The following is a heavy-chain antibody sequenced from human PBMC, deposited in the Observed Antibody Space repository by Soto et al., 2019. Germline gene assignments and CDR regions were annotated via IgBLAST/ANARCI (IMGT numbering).Heavy chain of an antibody. CDR2: MNPNSGNT. CDR1: GYTFTSYD. Sequence: QVQLVQSGAEVKKPGASVKVSCKASGYTFTSYDINWVRQATGQGLEWMGWMNPNSGNTGYAQKFQGRVTMTRNTSRSTAYMELSSLRSEDTAVYYCARESISWYRYYYYGMDVWGQGTTVTVSS. CDR3: ARESISWYRYYYYGMDV. J-gene: IGHJ6*02. V-gene: IGHV1-8*01. D-gene: IGHD6-13*01.